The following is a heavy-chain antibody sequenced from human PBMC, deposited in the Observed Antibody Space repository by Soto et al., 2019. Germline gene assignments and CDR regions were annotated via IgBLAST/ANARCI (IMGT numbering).Heavy chain of an antibody. V-gene: IGHV3-23*01. CDR2: ISGSGGST. D-gene: IGHD6-19*01. Sequence: EVQLLESGGGLVQPGGSLRLFCAASGFTFSSYAMSWVRQAPGKGLEWVSAISGSGGSTYYADSVKGRFTSSRDNSKNTLDLQMNSLRAEDTAVYDCAKDQWPRRRYYFDYWGQGTLVTVSS. CDR3: AKDQWPRRRYYFDY. J-gene: IGHJ4*02. CDR1: GFTFSSYA.